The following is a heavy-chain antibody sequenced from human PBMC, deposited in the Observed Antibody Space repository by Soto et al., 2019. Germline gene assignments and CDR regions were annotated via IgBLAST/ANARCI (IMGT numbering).Heavy chain of an antibody. D-gene: IGHD3-3*01. CDR3: VKPRGYNDFWSGYVFDY. J-gene: IGHJ4*02. CDR2: ISSNGGTT. V-gene: IGHV3-64D*06. Sequence: PGGSLRLSCSASGFSISAYAMHWVRQAPGKGPEYVSAISSNGGTTYYADSVKGRFTISRDNSKNTLYLQMSSLRAEDTAVYYCVKPRGYNDFWSGYVFDYWGPGALVTVSS. CDR1: GFSISAYA.